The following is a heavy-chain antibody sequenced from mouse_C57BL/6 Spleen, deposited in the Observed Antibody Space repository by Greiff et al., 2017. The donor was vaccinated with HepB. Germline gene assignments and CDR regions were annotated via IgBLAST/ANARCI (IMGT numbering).Heavy chain of an antibody. D-gene: IGHD2-4*01. V-gene: IGHV5-12*01. CDR2: ISNGGGST. CDR1: GFTFSDYY. Sequence: DVMLVESGGGLVQPGGSLKLSCAASGFTFSDYYMYWVRQTPEKRLEWVAYISNGGGSTYYPDTVKGRFTISRDNAKNTLYLQMSRLKSEDTAMYYCASLYDYAPFAYWGQGTLVTVSA. J-gene: IGHJ3*01. CDR3: ASLYDYAPFAY.